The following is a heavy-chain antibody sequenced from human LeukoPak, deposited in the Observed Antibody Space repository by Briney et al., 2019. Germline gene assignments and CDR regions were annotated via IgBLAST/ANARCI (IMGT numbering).Heavy chain of an antibody. J-gene: IGHJ4*02. D-gene: IGHD2-21*02. CDR2: IWYDGSNK. CDR3: ARDSCGGDCSLDY. CDR1: GFTFSSYG. V-gene: IGHV3-33*01. Sequence: GRSLRLSCAASGFTFSSYGMHWVRQAPGKGLEWVAVIWYDGSNKYYADSVRGRFTISRDNSKNTLYLQMNSLRAEDTAVYYCARDSCGGDCSLDYWGQGTLVTVSS.